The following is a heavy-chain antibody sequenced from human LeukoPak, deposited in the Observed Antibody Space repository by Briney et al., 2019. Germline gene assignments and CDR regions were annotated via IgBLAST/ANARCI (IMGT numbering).Heavy chain of an antibody. J-gene: IGHJ4*02. V-gene: IGHV3-48*04. CDR2: ISSSSSTI. D-gene: IGHD1-26*01. CDR1: GFTFSSYS. Sequence: GGSLRLSCAASGFTFSSYSMNWVRQASGKGLEWVSFISSSSSTIYYADSVKGRFPISRDNAKNSPYLQMNSLRAEDTAVYYCARDRGGSYSAIDYWGQGTLVTVSS. CDR3: ARDRGGSYSAIDY.